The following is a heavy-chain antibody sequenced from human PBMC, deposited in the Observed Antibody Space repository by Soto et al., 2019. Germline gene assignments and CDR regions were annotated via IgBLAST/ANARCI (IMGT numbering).Heavy chain of an antibody. CDR1: GFTFSSFG. Sequence: GGSLRLSCAASGFTFSSFGMHWVRQAPGKGLEWVAVISYDGTNKYFADSVKGRFTISRDNSKNTLYLQVNGLRAEDTAVYYCAKDPRNWNDMFHYYYMDVWGKGTTVTVSS. CDR2: ISYDGTNK. V-gene: IGHV3-30*18. J-gene: IGHJ6*03. D-gene: IGHD1-1*01. CDR3: AKDPRNWNDMFHYYYMDV.